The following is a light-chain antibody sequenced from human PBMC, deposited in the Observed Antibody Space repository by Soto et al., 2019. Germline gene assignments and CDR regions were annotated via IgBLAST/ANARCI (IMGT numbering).Light chain of an antibody. V-gene: IGLV2-14*03. Sequence: QSVLTQPASVSVSPGQSITSSCTGTSSDIGHYDYVSWYQQHPGKAPKLMIYHVTYRPSGVSNRYSGSKSGNSASLTISGLQADDDADYYCCSLTTSHTYVFGSGTKVTVL. CDR3: CSLTTSHTYV. CDR2: HVT. CDR1: SSDIGHYDY. J-gene: IGLJ1*01.